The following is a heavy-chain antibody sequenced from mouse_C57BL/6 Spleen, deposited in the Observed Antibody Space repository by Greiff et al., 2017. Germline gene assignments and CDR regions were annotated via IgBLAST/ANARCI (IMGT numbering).Heavy chain of an antibody. V-gene: IGHV5-6*01. CDR3: ARHGAWFAY. CDR2: ISSGGSYT. CDR1: GFTFSSYG. J-gene: IGHJ3*01. Sequence: EVNVVESGGDLVKPGGSLKLSCAASGFTFSSYGMSWVRQTPDKRLEWVATISSGGSYTYYPDSVKGRFTISRDNAKNTLYLQMSSLKSEDTAMYYCARHGAWFAYWGQGTLVTVSA.